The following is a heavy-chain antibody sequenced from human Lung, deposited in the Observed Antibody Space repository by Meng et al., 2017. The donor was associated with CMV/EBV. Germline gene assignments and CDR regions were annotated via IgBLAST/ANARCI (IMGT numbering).Heavy chain of an antibody. D-gene: IGHD2-21*01. CDR1: GFTFSSYW. J-gene: IGHJ4*02. CDR3: AVLYCGAHCYCDN. CDR2: IKQDGSQT. V-gene: IGHV3-7*01. Sequence: GEXXRISCAAAGFTFSSYWMSWVRQAPGKGLEWVAYIKQDGSQTSYVDSVQGRFTISRDNTKNSLYLQMDSLRAEDTAVYYCAVLYCGAHCYCDNWGQGTLVTVSS.